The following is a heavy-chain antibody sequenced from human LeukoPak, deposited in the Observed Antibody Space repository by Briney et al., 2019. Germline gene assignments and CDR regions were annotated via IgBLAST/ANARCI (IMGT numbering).Heavy chain of an antibody. CDR2: ISGDGDRT. V-gene: IGHV3-43*02. CDR1: GFTFDDYI. Sequence: GGSLRLSCAASGFTFDDYIMHWVRQAPGKGLEWVSLISGDGDRTSYADSVKGRFTISRDNDKNSLYLQMNSLRIEDTALYYCAKDRGYEVVFDPWGQGTLVAVSS. D-gene: IGHD5-12*01. CDR3: AKDRGYEVVFDP. J-gene: IGHJ5*02.